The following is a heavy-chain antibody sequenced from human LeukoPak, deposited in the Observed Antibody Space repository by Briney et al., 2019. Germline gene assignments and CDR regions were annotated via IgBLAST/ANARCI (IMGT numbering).Heavy chain of an antibody. Sequence: GGSLRLSCAASGFTFSSYGMHWVRQAPGKGLEWVAFIRYDGSNKYYADSVKGRFTISRDNSKNTLYLQMNSLRAEDTAVYYCARVPSAGSGYYDYWGQGTLVTVSS. J-gene: IGHJ4*02. D-gene: IGHD3-9*01. CDR3: ARVPSAGSGYYDY. V-gene: IGHV3-30*02. CDR1: GFTFSSYG. CDR2: IRYDGSNK.